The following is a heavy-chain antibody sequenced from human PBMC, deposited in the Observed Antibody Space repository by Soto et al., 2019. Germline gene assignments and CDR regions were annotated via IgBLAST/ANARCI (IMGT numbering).Heavy chain of an antibody. CDR1: GFTFSSYW. CDR2: IKQDGSEK. Sequence: GGSLRLSCAASGFTFSSYWMSWVRQAPGKGLEWVANIKQDGSEKYYVDSVKGRFTISRDNAKNSLYLQMNSLRAEDTAVYYCARVFYDFWSGPHFDSWGQGTLVTVSS. V-gene: IGHV3-7*04. CDR3: ARVFYDFWSGPHFDS. J-gene: IGHJ4*02. D-gene: IGHD3-3*01.